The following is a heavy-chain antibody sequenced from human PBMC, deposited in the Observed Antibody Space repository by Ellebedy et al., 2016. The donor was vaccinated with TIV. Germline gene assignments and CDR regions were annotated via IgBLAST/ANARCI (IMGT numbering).Heavy chain of an antibody. CDR2: IYYSGST. CDR1: GGSISSYY. J-gene: IGHJ5*02. CDR3: ARVGRGFDP. D-gene: IGHD3-10*01. V-gene: IGHV4-59*12. Sequence: MPSETLSLTCTVSGGSISSYYWSWIRQPPGKGLEWIGYIYYSGSTNYNPSLKSRVTITVDTSKNQFSLKLSSVTAADTAVYYCARVGRGFDPWGQGTLVTVSS.